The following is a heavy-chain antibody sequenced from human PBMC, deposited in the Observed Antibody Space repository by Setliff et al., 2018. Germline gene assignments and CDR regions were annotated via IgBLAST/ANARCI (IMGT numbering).Heavy chain of an antibody. CDR2: IKSYGSDGTI. CDR1: GLRFSDAW. D-gene: IGHD3-3*01. V-gene: IGHV3-15*01. CDR3: ARVFCRQRCLVESYMDV. Sequence: GGSLRLSCAVSGLRFSDAWVSWVRQAPGKGLEWAGRIKSYGSDGTIDYAAPVEGRFTISRDDSKNTLYLQMNSLKTEDTAVYFCARVFCRQRCLVESYMDVWGTGTPVTVSS. J-gene: IGHJ6*03.